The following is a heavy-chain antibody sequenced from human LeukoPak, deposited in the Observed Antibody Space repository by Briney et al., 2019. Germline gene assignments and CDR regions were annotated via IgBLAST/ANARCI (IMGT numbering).Heavy chain of an antibody. V-gene: IGHV4-61*02. D-gene: IGHD3/OR15-3a*01. J-gene: IGHJ4*02. CDR1: GGSISSGRNY. Sequence: SQTLSLTCTVSGGSISSGRNYWTWIRQPAGKGLEWIGRIYIFSGSTNYNPSLKSRVAISVDTSKNQFSLKLTSVTAADTAVYYCARDRGLIDYWGQGTLVTVSS. CDR2: IYIFSGST. CDR3: ARDRGLIDY.